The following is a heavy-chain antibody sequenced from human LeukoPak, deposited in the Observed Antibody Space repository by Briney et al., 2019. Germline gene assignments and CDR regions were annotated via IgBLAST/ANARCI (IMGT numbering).Heavy chain of an antibody. V-gene: IGHV4-59*08. CDR3: ARLAADNYYYYGMDV. CDR2: IYYSGST. Sequence: SETLSLTCTVSGGSISSYYWSWIRQPPGKELEWIGYIYYSGSTNYNPSLKSRVTISVDTSKNQFSLKLSSVTAADTAVYYCARLAADNYYYYGMDVWGQGTTVTVSS. CDR1: GGSISSYY. D-gene: IGHD6-13*01. J-gene: IGHJ6*02.